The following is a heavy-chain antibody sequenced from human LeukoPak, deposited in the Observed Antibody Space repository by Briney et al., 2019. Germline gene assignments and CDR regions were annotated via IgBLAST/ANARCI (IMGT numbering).Heavy chain of an antibody. CDR3: ARGGVEWEPQEPFDY. D-gene: IGHD1-26*01. CDR1: GYTFTSYA. J-gene: IGHJ4*02. CDR2: INTNTGNP. V-gene: IGHV7-4-1*02. Sequence: GASVKVSCKASGYTFTSYAMNWVRQAPGQGLEWMGWINTNTGNPTYAQGFTGRFVFSLDTSVSTAYLQISSLKAEDTAVYYCARGGVEWEPQEPFDYWGQGTLVTVSS.